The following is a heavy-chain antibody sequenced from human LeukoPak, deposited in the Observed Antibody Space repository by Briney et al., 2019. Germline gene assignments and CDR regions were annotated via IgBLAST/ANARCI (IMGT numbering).Heavy chain of an antibody. CDR2: INHSGST. D-gene: IGHD3-10*01. V-gene: IGHV4-34*01. CDR1: GGSFSGYY. J-gene: IGHJ4*02. Sequence: SETLSLTCAVYGGSFSGYYWSWIRQPPGKGLEWIGEINHSGSTNYNPSLKSRVTISVDTSKNQFSLKLSSVTAADTAVYYCASTIWFGESPFDYWGQGTLVTVSS. CDR3: ASTIWFGESPFDY.